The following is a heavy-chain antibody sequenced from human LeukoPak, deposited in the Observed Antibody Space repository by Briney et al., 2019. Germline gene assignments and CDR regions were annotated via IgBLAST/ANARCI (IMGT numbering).Heavy chain of an antibody. CDR2: ISGSGDST. CDR1: GFTFSSYA. CDR3: ARGVLRFLEWLDYYYYMDV. J-gene: IGHJ6*03. D-gene: IGHD3-3*01. V-gene: IGHV3-23*01. Sequence: GGSLRLSCAASGFTFSSYAMSWVRQPPGKGLEWVSDISGSGDSTYYADSAKGRFTISRDNSKNTLYLQMHSLRAEGTPVYYCARGVLRFLEWLDYYYYMDVWGKGTTVTVSS.